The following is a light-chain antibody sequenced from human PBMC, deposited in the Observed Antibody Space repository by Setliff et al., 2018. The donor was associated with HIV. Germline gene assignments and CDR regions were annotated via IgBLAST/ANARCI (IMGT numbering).Light chain of an antibody. J-gene: IGLJ1*01. V-gene: IGLV2-14*01. Sequence: QSVLTQPASVSGSPGQSITISCTGTSSDVGGYNYVSWYQHHPGKAPKLMIYEVTNRPSGVSTRFSGSKSGNTASLTISGLQAEDAANYYCSSYTSTYTLYVFGTGTRSPS. CDR2: EVT. CDR3: SSYTSTYTLYV. CDR1: SSDVGGYNY.